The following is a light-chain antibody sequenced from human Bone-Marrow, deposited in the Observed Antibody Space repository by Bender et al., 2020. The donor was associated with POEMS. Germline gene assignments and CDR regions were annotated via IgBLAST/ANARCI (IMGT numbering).Light chain of an antibody. J-gene: IGLJ3*02. V-gene: IGLV1-36*01. Sequence: QSVLTQPPSVSGAPRQRVTISCSGDSSNIENNVVHWYQQLPGQAPKLLIYSDDVLTSGVSDRFSGSRSGPSASLAISGLRSEDEADYICAAWDDSLNGWLFGGGTKLTVL. CDR1: SSNIENNV. CDR3: AAWDDSLNGWL. CDR2: SDD.